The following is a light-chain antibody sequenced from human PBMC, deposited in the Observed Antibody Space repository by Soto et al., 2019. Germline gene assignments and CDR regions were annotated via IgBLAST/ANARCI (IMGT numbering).Light chain of an antibody. J-gene: IGLJ1*01. CDR3: SSYTSSSTDV. V-gene: IGLV2-14*01. CDR1: SSDVGGYDY. Sequence: QSALTQPGSVSGSPGQSITISCTGTSSDVGGYDYVSWYQHHPGKAPKLTIYEVSNRPSGVSNRFSGSKSGNTASLTISGLQAEDDAEYYCSSYTSSSTDVFGTGTKLTV. CDR2: EVS.